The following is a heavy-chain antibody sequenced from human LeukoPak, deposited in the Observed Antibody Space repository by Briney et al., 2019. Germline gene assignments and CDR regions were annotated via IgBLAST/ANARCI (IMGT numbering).Heavy chain of an antibody. CDR1: GGSISSYY. Sequence: SGTLSLTCTVSGGSISSYYWSWIRQPPGKGLEWIGYIFYSGSIKYNPSLKSRVTISVDTSKNQFSLKLTSMTAADTAVYYCARLGIGVVPSAMLGDYYFDYWGQGTLVTVS. CDR3: ARLGIGVVPSAMLGDYYFDY. CDR2: IFYSGSI. V-gene: IGHV4-59*08. J-gene: IGHJ4*02. D-gene: IGHD2-2*01.